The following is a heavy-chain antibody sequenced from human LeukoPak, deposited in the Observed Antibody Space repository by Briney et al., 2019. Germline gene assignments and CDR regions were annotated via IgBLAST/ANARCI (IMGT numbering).Heavy chain of an antibody. J-gene: IGHJ5*02. CDR3: ARDGSLSHGFDP. Sequence: SVKVSCKACGGTFSSYAISWVRQAPGQGLEWMGGIIPIFGTANYAQKFQGRVTVTTDESTSTAYMELSSLRSEDTAVYYCARDGSLSHGFDPWGQGTLVTVSS. CDR1: GGTFSSYA. CDR2: IIPIFGTA. D-gene: IGHD1-26*01. V-gene: IGHV1-69*05.